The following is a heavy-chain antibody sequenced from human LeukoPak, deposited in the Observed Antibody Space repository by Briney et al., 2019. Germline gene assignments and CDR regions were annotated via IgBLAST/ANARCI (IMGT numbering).Heavy chain of an antibody. CDR3: SRDSRVVRGVRGLDV. V-gene: IGHV1-18*01. Sequence: GASVKVSCKASGYTFTSYGISWVRQAPGQGLEWMGWISAYNGNTNYAQKLQGRVTMTTDTSTSTAYMELRSLRSDDTAVYYCSRDSRVVRGVRGLDVWGQGTTVTVSS. CDR2: ISAYNGNT. D-gene: IGHD3-10*01. J-gene: IGHJ6*02. CDR1: GYTFTSYG.